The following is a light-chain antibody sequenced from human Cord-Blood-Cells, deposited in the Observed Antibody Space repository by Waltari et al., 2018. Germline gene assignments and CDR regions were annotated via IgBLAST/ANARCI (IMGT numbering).Light chain of an antibody. CDR1: SSDVGGYNY. J-gene: IGLJ1*01. V-gene: IGLV2-14*03. CDR3: SSYTSSSTYV. CDR2: DVS. Sequence: QSALTQPASVSGSPGQSITISFTGTSSDVGGYNYVSWYQQHPGKAPTLMIYDVSNRPSGVSNRFSGSKSGNTASLTISGLQAEDEADYYCSSYTSSSTYVFGTGTKVTVL.